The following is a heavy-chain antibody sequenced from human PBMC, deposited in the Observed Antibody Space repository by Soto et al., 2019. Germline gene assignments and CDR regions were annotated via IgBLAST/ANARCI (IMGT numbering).Heavy chain of an antibody. Sequence: QVQLVQSGAEVKKPGASVKVSCKASGYSFSNFGISWVRQAPGQGLEWMGWISTYNGHTTYAQKLQGRVTMTTDTSTNTAYMELMSLRSDDTAVYYCARDWGQQWLAYGLDVWGLGTTVTVSS. CDR3: ARDWGQQWLAYGLDV. V-gene: IGHV1-18*01. CDR2: ISTYNGHT. D-gene: IGHD6-19*01. CDR1: GYSFSNFG. J-gene: IGHJ6*02.